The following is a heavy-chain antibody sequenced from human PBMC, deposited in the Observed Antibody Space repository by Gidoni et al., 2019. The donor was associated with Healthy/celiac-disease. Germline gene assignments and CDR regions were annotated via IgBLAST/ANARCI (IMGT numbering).Heavy chain of an antibody. D-gene: IGHD3-3*01. CDR3: ARDKPLVYYDFWSGSHKYYYYMDV. V-gene: IGHV3-7*01. CDR1: GFTFSSYW. Sequence: EVQLVESGGGLVQPGGSLRLSCAASGFTFSSYWMSWVRQAPGKGLEWVANIKQDGSEKYYVDSVKGRFTISRDNAKNSLYLQMNSLRAEDTAVYYCARDKPLVYYDFWSGSHKYYYYMDVWGKGTTVTVSS. CDR2: IKQDGSEK. J-gene: IGHJ6*03.